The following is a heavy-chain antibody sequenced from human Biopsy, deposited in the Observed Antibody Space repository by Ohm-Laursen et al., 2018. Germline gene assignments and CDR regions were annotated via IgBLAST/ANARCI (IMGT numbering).Heavy chain of an antibody. CDR2: NIPILGTG. CDR1: GGTFSNYG. D-gene: IGHD3-9*01. Sequence: SSVKVSCKAPGGTFSNYGVNWVRQAPGQGPEWLGGNIPILGTGNYAQKFQDRVTVAADTSTSTATMELRSLRSDDTAVYYCATKLTGYFHHWGQGTLVSVSS. CDR3: ATKLTGYFHH. V-gene: IGHV1-69*06. J-gene: IGHJ1*01.